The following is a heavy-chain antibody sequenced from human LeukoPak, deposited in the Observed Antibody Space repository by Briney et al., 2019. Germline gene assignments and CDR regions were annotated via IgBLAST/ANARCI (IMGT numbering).Heavy chain of an antibody. CDR2: INPSGGST. Sequence: ASVKVSCKASGYTFTSYGISWVRQAPGQGLEWMGIINPSGGSTSYAQKFQGRVTITADESTSTAYMELSSLRSEDTAVYYCAKKSGVAAAGHYYYGMDVWGQGTTVTVAS. CDR1: GYTFTSYG. J-gene: IGHJ6*02. CDR3: AKKSGVAAAGHYYYGMDV. V-gene: IGHV1-46*01. D-gene: IGHD6-13*01.